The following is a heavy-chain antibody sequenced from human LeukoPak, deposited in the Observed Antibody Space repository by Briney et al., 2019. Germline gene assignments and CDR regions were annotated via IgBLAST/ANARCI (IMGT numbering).Heavy chain of an antibody. Sequence: PGRSLRLSCAASGFTFSSYGMYWVRQAPGKGLEWVAVILYDGSNQYYADSVKGRFTISRDNSKNTVDLQMNSLRGEDTAVYYCAKVRSPLYYYYAIDVWGQGTTVTVSS. V-gene: IGHV3-30*18. J-gene: IGHJ6*02. CDR2: ILYDGSNQ. CDR3: AKVRSPLYYYYAIDV. CDR1: GFTFSSYG.